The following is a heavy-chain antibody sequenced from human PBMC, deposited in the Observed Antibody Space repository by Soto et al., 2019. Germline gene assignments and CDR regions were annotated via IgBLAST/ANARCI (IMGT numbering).Heavy chain of an antibody. CDR1: GFTFSSYG. V-gene: IGHV3-33*01. CDR3: ARDGDTAMNDAFDI. J-gene: IGHJ3*02. Sequence: GGSLRLSCAASGFTFSSYGMHWVRQAPGKGLEWVAVIWYDGSNKYYADSVKGRFTISRDNSKNTLYLQMNSLRAEDTAVYYCARDGDTAMNDAFDIWGQGTMVTVSS. CDR2: IWYDGSNK. D-gene: IGHD5-18*01.